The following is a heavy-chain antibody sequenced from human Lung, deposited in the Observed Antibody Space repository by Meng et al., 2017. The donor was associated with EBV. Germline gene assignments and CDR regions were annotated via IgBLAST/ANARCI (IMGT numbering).Heavy chain of an antibody. CDR2: SYYRSKLYN. Sequence: VPVEAPAPALVLPLHTIRLTLLTCGESVASSSAACTGTGQSSERGLEWLGRSYYRSKLYNVYAVFVKTRITLHLETYKNQFSLELDSVSPEHSVFYSCARGATSVFDLWGRGTLVTVSS. V-gene: IGHV6-1*01. CDR1: GESVASSSAA. J-gene: IGHJ2*01. CDR3: ARGATSVFDL.